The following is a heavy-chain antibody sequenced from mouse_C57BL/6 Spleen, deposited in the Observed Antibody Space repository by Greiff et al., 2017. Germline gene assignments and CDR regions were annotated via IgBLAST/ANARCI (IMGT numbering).Heavy chain of an antibody. CDR3: ARNDGYPYYYAMDY. CDR2: IYPGDGDT. D-gene: IGHD2-3*01. CDR1: GYAFSSYW. V-gene: IGHV1-80*01. J-gene: IGHJ4*01. Sequence: QVHVKQSGAELVKPGASVKISCKASGYAFSSYWMNWVKQRPGKGLEWIGQIYPGDGDTNYNGKFKGKATLTADKSSSTAYMQLSSLTSEDSAVYCCARNDGYPYYYAMDYWGQGTSVTVSS.